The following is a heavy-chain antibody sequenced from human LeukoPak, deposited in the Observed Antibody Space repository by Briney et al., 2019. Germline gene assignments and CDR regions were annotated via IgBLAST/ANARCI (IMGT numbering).Heavy chain of an antibody. Sequence: SETLSLTCTVSGGSISSGGYYWSWIRQHPGKGLEWIGYIYYSGSTYYNSSLKSRVTISVDTSKNQFSLKLSSVTAADTAVYYCARVADIVVVPASHFDYWGQGTLVTVSS. D-gene: IGHD2-2*01. CDR1: GGSISSGGYY. CDR2: IYYSGST. J-gene: IGHJ4*02. V-gene: IGHV4-31*03. CDR3: ARVADIVVVPASHFDY.